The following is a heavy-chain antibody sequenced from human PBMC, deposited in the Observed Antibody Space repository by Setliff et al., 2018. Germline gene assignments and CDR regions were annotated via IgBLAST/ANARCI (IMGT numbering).Heavy chain of an antibody. V-gene: IGHV1-18*01. CDR2: ISAYNGKT. CDR1: GYTLSNSI. Sequence: ASVKVSCKASGYTLSNSILSWVRQAPGQGLEWMGWISAYNGKTYFAQKFQDRITLTTDTYTNTGYLELRGLRSDDTAVYYCLRLVRYCTKIACQATSGDEVWGLGTLVTVSS. CDR3: LRLVRYCTKIACQATSGDEV. D-gene: IGHD2-8*01. J-gene: IGHJ4*02.